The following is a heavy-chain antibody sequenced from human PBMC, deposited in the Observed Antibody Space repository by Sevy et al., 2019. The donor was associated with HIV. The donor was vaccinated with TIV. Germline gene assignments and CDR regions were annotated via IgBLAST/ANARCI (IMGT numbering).Heavy chain of an antibody. J-gene: IGHJ4*02. CDR3: ARRYFDV. V-gene: IGHV3-7*01. CDR1: GFSFRGYW. Sequence: GGSLRLSCAASGFSFRGYWMTWVRQAPGKGLEWVANIRQDGNEIYYADSVKGRFTISRDNAMQSLYLEMNNLRVEDSGIYYCARRYFDVWGQGTLVTVSS. CDR2: IRQDGNEI.